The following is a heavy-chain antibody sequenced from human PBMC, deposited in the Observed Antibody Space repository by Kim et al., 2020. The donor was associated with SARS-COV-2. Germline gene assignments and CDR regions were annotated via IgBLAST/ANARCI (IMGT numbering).Heavy chain of an antibody. D-gene: IGHD3-9*01. CDR3: ARRSLRYFDWLSGEPFDY. CDR1: GGSFSGYY. V-gene: IGHV4-34*01. Sequence: SETLSLTCAVYGGSFSGYYWSWIRQPPGKGLEWIGEINHSGSTNYNPSLKSRVTISVDTSKNQFSLKLSSVTAADTAVYYCARRSLRYFDWLSGEPFDYWGQGTLVTVSS. J-gene: IGHJ4*02. CDR2: INHSGST.